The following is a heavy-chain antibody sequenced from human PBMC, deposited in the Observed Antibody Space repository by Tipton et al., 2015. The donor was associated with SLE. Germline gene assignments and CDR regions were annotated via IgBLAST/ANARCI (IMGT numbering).Heavy chain of an antibody. CDR3: ARGGYSSGWYGDYFVY. Sequence: TLSLTCTVSGGSLSSSSYYWAWIRQPPGKGLEWIGHIFHIGSAYYNPSLKSRVTISIDTSTNQFSLKLRSVTAADTAIYYCARGGYSSGWYGDYFVYCGQGTLVTVSS. CDR2: IFHIGSA. V-gene: IGHV4-39*07. D-gene: IGHD6-19*01. J-gene: IGHJ4*02. CDR1: GGSLSSSSYY.